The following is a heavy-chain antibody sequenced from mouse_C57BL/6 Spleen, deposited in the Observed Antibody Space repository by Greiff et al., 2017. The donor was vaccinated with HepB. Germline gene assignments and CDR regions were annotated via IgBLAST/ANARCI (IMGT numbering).Heavy chain of an antibody. CDR2: IDSETGGT. J-gene: IGHJ2*01. V-gene: IGHV1-15*01. CDR1: GYTFTYYE. CDR3: TSSLRFDY. Sequence: PLKQSGAELGRPGAFVTPSCKASGYTFTYYEMHWVKQTPVHGLEWIGAIDSETGGTAYNQKFKGKAILTADKSTSTAYMELRSLTSEASAVYYCTSSLRFDYWGQGTTLTVSS. D-gene: IGHD1-1*01.